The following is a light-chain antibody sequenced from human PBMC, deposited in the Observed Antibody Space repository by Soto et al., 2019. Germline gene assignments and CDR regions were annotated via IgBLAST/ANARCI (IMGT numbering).Light chain of an antibody. CDR1: SGDIGTYYL. Sequence: QSALTQPASVSGSPGQSIPISCTGTSGDIGTYYLVSWYQQHPGRAPKLIIFEGNKRPSGVSNRFSASKSGNMASLAISGLQAEDEADYHCCSYAGRSTVICGGGTKVTVL. CDR2: EGN. CDR3: CSYAGRSTVI. V-gene: IGLV2-23*01. J-gene: IGLJ2*01.